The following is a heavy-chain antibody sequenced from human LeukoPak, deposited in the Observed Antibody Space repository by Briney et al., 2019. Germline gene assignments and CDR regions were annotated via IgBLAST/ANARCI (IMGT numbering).Heavy chain of an antibody. J-gene: IGHJ4*02. D-gene: IGHD3-3*01. CDR1: GGSFSGYY. Sequence: SETLSLTCAVYGGSFSGYYWSWIRQPPGKGLEWIGEINHSGNTKYNPSLKSRLTISVDTSKNQFSLKLNSVTAADTAVYYCATAPMEYYDFWSGDSTWYFDYWGQGTRVTVSS. CDR2: INHSGNT. V-gene: IGHV4-34*01. CDR3: ATAPMEYYDFWSGDSTWYFDY.